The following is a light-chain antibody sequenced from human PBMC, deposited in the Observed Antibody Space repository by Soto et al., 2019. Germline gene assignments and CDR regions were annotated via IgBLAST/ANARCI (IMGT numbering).Light chain of an antibody. J-gene: IGKJ4*01. CDR3: KQYNSWSGVT. CDR1: QIISRW. V-gene: IGKV1-5*01. CDR2: DAS. Sequence: DIQMTQSPSTLSASVGDRVTISCRASQIISRWLAWYQQKPGKASKLLIYDASSLESGVPSRFSGSGSGTEFTLTISSLQPDDFATYHCKQYNSWSGVTFGGGTKVEIK.